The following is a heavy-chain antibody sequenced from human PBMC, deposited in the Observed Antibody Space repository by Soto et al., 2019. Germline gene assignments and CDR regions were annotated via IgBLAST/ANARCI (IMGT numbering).Heavy chain of an antibody. D-gene: IGHD2-15*01. CDR3: ARSSGGSSYYAPDF. V-gene: IGHV3-30*03. CDR1: GFTFSNYG. J-gene: IGHJ4*02. CDR2: MAHDGSDQ. Sequence: GGSLRLSCAASGFTFSNYGMQWVRQSPGEGLEWVATMAHDGSDQYYGDSVKGRFCISRDNSKHTLYLQMDSLRPEDTAVYFCARSSGGSSYYAPDFWGRGTLVTVSS.